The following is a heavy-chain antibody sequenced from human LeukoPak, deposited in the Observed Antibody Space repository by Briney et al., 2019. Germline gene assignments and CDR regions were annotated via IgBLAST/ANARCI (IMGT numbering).Heavy chain of an antibody. CDR3: ARDRDSIVGATTFWFDP. CDR1: GFTFSSYG. CDR2: IWYDGSNK. J-gene: IGHJ5*02. D-gene: IGHD1-26*01. Sequence: GRSLRLSWAASGFTFSSYGMHWVRQAPDKGLEWVAVIWYDGSNKYYADSVKGRFTISRDNPKNTLYLQMNSLRAEDTAVYYCARDRDSIVGATTFWFDPWGQGTLVTVSS. V-gene: IGHV3-33*01.